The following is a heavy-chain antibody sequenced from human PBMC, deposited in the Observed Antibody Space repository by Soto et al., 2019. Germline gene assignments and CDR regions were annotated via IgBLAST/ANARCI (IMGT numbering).Heavy chain of an antibody. D-gene: IGHD2-21*01. V-gene: IGHV1-18*01. CDR2: ISGNNGDT. CDR1: GYTFTKHG. Sequence: QVQLVQSGAEVKRPGASVKVSCTASGYTFTKHGITWVRQAPGQGLEWVGWISGNNGDTNYAQKFQGRVTITADTATRTAYKELRSLRSDDAAVYYCARDPRRPSNDCFAWFDSWGQGTLVTVSS. CDR3: ARDPRRPSNDCFAWFDS. J-gene: IGHJ5*01.